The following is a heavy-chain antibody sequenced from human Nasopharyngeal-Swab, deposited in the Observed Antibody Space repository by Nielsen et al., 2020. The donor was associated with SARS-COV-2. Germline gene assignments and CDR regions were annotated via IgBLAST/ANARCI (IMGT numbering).Heavy chain of an antibody. CDR3: SKGSGSWDGMDV. J-gene: IGHJ6*02. D-gene: IGHD1-26*01. CDR1: GFTFSSYE. V-gene: IGHV3-13*04. Sequence: GGSLRLSCAASGFTFSSYEMHWVRQATGKGLEWVSAIGTAGDTYYPGSVKGRFTISRDNSKNPLYLQMNSLRAEDTAVYYCSKGSGSWDGMDVWGQGTTVTVSS. CDR2: IGTAGDT.